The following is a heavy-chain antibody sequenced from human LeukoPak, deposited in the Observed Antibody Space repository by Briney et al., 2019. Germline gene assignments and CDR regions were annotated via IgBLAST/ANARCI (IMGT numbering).Heavy chain of an antibody. J-gene: IGHJ3*02. D-gene: IGHD3-22*01. CDR1: GGSLSSYY. V-gene: IGHV4-59*01. CDR2: IYYSGST. CDR3: ARAGTAYYYDSSGYYPDLVAFDI. Sequence: SETLSLTCTVSGGSLSSYYWSWIRQPPGKGLEWIGYIYYSGSTNYNPSLKSRVTISVDTSKNQFSLKLSSVTAADTAVYYCARAGTAYYYDSSGYYPDLVAFDIWGQGTMVTVSS.